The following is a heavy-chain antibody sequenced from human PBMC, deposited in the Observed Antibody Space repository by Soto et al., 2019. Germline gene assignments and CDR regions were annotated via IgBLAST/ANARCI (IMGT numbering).Heavy chain of an antibody. CDR3: ARATWGEQQLVRYYYYGMDV. J-gene: IGHJ6*02. V-gene: IGHV4-31*03. D-gene: IGHD6-13*01. Sequence: QVQLQESGPGLVKPSQTLSLTCTVSGGSISSGGYYWSWIRQHPGKGLEWIGYIYYSGSTYYNPSLKSRVTIAVDTSKNQFSLKLSSVTAADTAVYYCARATWGEQQLVRYYYYGMDVWGQGTTVTVSS. CDR1: GGSISSGGYY. CDR2: IYYSGST.